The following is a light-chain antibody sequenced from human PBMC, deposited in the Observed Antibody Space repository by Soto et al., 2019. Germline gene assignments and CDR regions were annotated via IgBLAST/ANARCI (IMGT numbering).Light chain of an antibody. CDR3: QQAYSFPIT. Sequence: DIQVTQSPSSVSASVRDRVTITFLASQDIAGYLAWYQHKPGRTPELLIHGASRLQSGVPARFSGSGSGTDFTLSINSLQPEDFATYYCQQAYSFPITFGQGTRLEIK. CDR2: GAS. V-gene: IGKV1D-12*01. CDR1: QDIAGY. J-gene: IGKJ5*01.